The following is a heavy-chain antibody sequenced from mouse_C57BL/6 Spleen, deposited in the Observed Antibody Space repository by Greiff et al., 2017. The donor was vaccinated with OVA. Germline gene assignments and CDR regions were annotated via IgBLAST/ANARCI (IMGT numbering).Heavy chain of an antibody. J-gene: IGHJ2*01. CDR3: ARAAQALYYFDY. Sequence: VKLQQSGAELARPGASVKMSCKASGYTFTSYTMHWVKQRPGQGLEWIGYINPSSGYTKYNQKFKDKATLTADKSSSTAYMQLSSLTSEDSAVYYCARAAQALYYFDYWGQGTTLTVSS. CDR2: INPSSGYT. V-gene: IGHV1-4*01. D-gene: IGHD3-2*02. CDR1: GYTFTSYT.